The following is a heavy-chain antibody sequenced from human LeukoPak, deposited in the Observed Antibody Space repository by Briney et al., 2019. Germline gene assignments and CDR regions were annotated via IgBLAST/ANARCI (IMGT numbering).Heavy chain of an antibody. J-gene: IGHJ4*02. CDR1: GYTFTSYD. CDR3: ARVNCSSTSCYYSGVFDY. D-gene: IGHD2-2*01. CDR2: MNPNSGNT. V-gene: IGHV1-8*03. Sequence: ASVKVSCKASGYTFTSYDINWVRQATGQGLEWMGWMNPNSGNTGYAQKFQGRVTITRNTSISTAYMELSSLRSEDTAVYYCARVNCSSTSCYYSGVFDYWGQGTLVTVSS.